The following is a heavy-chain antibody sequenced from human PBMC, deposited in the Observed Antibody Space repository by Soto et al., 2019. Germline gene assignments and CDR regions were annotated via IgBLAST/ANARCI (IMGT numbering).Heavy chain of an antibody. Sequence: QVQLVESGGGVVQPGRSLRLSCAASGFTFSSYAMHWVRQAPGKGLEWVAVISYDGSNKYYADSVKGRFTISRDNSKNTLYLQMNSLRAEDTAVYYCARELLIAAAGTRYFDLWGRGTLVTVSS. CDR1: GFTFSSYA. D-gene: IGHD6-13*01. J-gene: IGHJ2*01. CDR3: ARELLIAAAGTRYFDL. CDR2: ISYDGSNK. V-gene: IGHV3-30-3*01.